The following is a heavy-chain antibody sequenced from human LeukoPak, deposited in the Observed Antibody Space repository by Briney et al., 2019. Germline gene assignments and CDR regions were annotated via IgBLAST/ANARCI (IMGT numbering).Heavy chain of an antibody. D-gene: IGHD3-10*01. CDR2: IYYSGST. V-gene: IGHV4-30-4*01. Sequence: SQTLSLTCTVSGGSISSGDYYWSWIRQPPGKGLEWIGYIYYSGSTYYNPSLKSRVTISVDTSKNQFSLKLSSVTAADTAVYYCASILVVRGAIDPWGQGTLVTVSS. J-gene: IGHJ5*02. CDR3: ASILVVRGAIDP. CDR1: GGSISSGDYY.